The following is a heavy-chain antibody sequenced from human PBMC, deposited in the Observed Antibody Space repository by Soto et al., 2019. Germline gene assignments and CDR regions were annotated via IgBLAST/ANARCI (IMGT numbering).Heavy chain of an antibody. V-gene: IGHV3-23*01. CDR2: IRGSDGST. J-gene: IGHJ4*02. D-gene: IGHD3-9*01. CDR3: AKDVNYDMLAGYYYY. Sequence: EVQMLESGGGLVKPGRSLRLSCVVSGFSISNYGMTWVRQAPGKGLEWVSTIRGSDGSTYYPDSVKGRFSISRDNSKNTLYLHMNSLRAEDTATYYCAKDVNYDMLAGYYYYWGQGTLVTVS. CDR1: GFSISNYG.